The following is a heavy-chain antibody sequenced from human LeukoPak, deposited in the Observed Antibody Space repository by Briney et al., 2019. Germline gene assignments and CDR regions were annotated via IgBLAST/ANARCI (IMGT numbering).Heavy chain of an antibody. CDR1: GYTFTGYY. V-gene: IGHV1-2*02. Sequence: ASVKVACNASGYTFTGYYMHWVRQAPGQGLEWMGWINPNSGGTNYAQKFQGRVTMTRDTSISTAYMELSRLRSDDTAVYYCARDANGIAAAGPWGGMDVWGQGTTVTVSS. J-gene: IGHJ6*02. D-gene: IGHD6-13*01. CDR3: ARDANGIAAAGPWGGMDV. CDR2: INPNSGGT.